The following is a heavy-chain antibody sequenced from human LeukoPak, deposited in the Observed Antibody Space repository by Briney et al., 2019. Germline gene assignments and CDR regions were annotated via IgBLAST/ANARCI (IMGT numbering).Heavy chain of an antibody. CDR3: ARVDCSSTSCYHFDY. V-gene: IGHV4-39*01. CDR2: IYYSGST. D-gene: IGHD2-2*01. J-gene: IGHJ4*02. CDR1: GGSISSSSYY. Sequence: SETLSLTCTVSGGSISSSSYYWGWIRQPPGKGLEWMGGIYYSGSTYYNPSLKSRVTISVDTSKNQFSLKLSSVTAADTAVYYCARVDCSSTSCYHFDYWGQGTLVTVSS.